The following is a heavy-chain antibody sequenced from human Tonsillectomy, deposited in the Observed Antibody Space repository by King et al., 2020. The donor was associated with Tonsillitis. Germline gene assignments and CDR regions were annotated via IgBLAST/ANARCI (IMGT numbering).Heavy chain of an antibody. CDR2: IYPGDSDT. V-gene: IGHV5-51*01. CDR3: ARLYANQGVPKYYFDY. D-gene: IGHD3-10*01. CDR1: GYSFSSYW. Sequence: AQLVQSGAEVKKPGESLKISCKGSGYSFSSYWIAWVRQMPGKGLEWVGIIYPGDSDTRYSPSFQGQVTFSADKPISTAYLQWSSLKASDTAMYYCARLYANQGVPKYYFDYWGQGTLVTVSS. J-gene: IGHJ4*02.